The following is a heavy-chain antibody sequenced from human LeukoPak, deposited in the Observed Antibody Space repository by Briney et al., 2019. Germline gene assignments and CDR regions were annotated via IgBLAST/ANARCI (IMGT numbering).Heavy chain of an antibody. J-gene: IGHJ4*02. CDR2: INPSGGST. Sequence: ASVKVSCKASGYTFTSYYMHWVRQAPGQGLEWMGIINPSGGSTSYAQKFQGRVTMTRDTSTSTVYVELSSLRAEDTAVYYCALGRALADYYFDYWGQGTLVTVSS. CDR3: ALGRALADYYFDY. CDR1: GYTFTSYY. D-gene: IGHD1-26*01. V-gene: IGHV1-46*01.